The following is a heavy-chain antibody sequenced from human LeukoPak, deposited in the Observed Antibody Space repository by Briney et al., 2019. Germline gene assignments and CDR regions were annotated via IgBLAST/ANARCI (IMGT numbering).Heavy chain of an antibody. V-gene: IGHV4-59*08. Sequence: SETLSLTCTVSGGSISSYHWIWIREPPGKGLEWIGYIHYSGSTNYNPSLKSRVTTSVDTSKKQFSLKLRSVTAADTAVYYCARSVSWGLLVRDDAFDIWGQGTMVTVSS. D-gene: IGHD2-21*01. CDR1: GGSISSYH. CDR3: ARSVSWGLLVRDDAFDI. J-gene: IGHJ3*02. CDR2: IHYSGST.